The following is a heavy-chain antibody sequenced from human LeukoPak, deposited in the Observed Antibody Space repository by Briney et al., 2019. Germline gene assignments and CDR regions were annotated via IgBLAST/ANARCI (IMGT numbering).Heavy chain of an antibody. CDR3: ASSMVVTAIFV. CDR2: IYYTGST. V-gene: IGHV4-31*03. J-gene: IGHJ4*02. Sequence: PSETLSLTCTVSGGSISSGGYYWSWIRQHPGKGLEWIGYIYYTGSTYYNPSLKSRVTISVDTSKNQFSLKLSSVTAADTAVYYCASSMVVTAIFVWGQGTLVTVSS. CDR1: GGSISSGGYY. D-gene: IGHD2-21*02.